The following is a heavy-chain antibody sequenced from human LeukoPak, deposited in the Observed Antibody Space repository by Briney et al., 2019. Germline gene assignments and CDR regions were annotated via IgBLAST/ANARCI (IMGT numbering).Heavy chain of an antibody. D-gene: IGHD3-10*01. CDR1: GFTFSSYS. CDR2: ISTSSSYI. V-gene: IGHV3-21*01. CDR3: ARVSGTFGELY. Sequence: GGSLRLSCAASGFTFSSYSMNWVRQAPGKGLEWVSSISTSSSYIYYADSVKGRFTISRDNAKNSLYLQMNCLRAEDTAVYYCARVSGTFGELYWGQGTLVTVSS. J-gene: IGHJ4*02.